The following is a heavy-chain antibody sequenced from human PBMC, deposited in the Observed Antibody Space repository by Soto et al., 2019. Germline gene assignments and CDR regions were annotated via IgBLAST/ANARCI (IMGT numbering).Heavy chain of an antibody. CDR2: IYPGDSDT. V-gene: IGHV5-51*01. D-gene: IGHD2-2*01. CDR3: ARTGIYCSSTSCAPYYFMDV. Sequence: PGESLKISCKGSGYSFTSYWIGWVRQMPGKGLEWMGIIYPGDSDTRYSPSFQGQVTISADKSISTAYLQWSSLKASDTAMYYCARTGIYCSSTSCAPYYFMDVWGKGTTVTVSS. CDR1: GYSFTSYW. J-gene: IGHJ6*03.